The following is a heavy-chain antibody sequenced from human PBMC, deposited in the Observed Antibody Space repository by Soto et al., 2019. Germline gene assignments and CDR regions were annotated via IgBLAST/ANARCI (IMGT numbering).Heavy chain of an antibody. V-gene: IGHV1-18*01. CDR1: VYTFTIYG. D-gene: IGHD3-3*01. Sequence: ASVTVSCTASVYTFTIYGIICVRQAPGQGLEWMGWISAYNGNTNYAQKLQGRVTMTTDTSTSTAYMELRSLRSDDTAVYYCARELVDYDLRSGYWSNIDYWGQGTLVTVSS. CDR3: ARELVDYDLRSGYWSNIDY. J-gene: IGHJ4*02. CDR2: ISAYNGNT.